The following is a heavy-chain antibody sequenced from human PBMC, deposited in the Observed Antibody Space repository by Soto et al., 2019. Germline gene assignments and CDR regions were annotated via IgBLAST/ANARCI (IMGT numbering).Heavy chain of an antibody. CDR3: ARGPGGPDGPGDY. V-gene: IGHV1-3*01. CDR2: INAGTGNT. J-gene: IGHJ4*02. Sequence: QVQLVQSGAEVKKPGASVKVSCKASGYTFTSYAMHWVRQAPGQRLEWMGWINAGTGNTKYSQKFQGRVTITRDTSASTVYMELSSLRSEDTAVYYCARGPGGPDGPGDYWGQGTLVTVSS. CDR1: GYTFTSYA. D-gene: IGHD2-15*01.